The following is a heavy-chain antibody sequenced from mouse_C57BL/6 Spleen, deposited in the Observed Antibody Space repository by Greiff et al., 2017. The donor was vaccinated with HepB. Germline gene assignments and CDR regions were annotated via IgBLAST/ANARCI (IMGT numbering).Heavy chain of an antibody. CDR2: INPSTGGT. D-gene: IGHD1-1*01. Sequence: EVQLQQSGPELVKPGASVKISCKASGYSFTGYYMNWVKQSPEKSLEWIGEINPSTGGTTYNQKFKAKATLTVDKSSSTAYIQLKSLTSEDSAVYYCARRTTVGIRDYWGQGTSVTVSS. CDR3: ARRTTVGIRDY. J-gene: IGHJ4*01. CDR1: GYSFTGYY. V-gene: IGHV1-42*01.